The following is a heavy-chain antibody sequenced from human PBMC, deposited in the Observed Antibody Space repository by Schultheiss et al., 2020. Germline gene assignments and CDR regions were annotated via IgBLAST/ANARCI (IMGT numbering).Heavy chain of an antibody. CDR3: AVHPGNYYSYGMDV. CDR1: GFSFTNAW. CDR2: SRNKANSYTT. Sequence: GGSLRLSCAASGFSFTNAWMHWVRQAPGKGLEWVGRSRNKANSYTTEYAASVKGRFTISRDDSKNSLYLQMNSLKTEDTAVYYCAVHPGNYYSYGMDVWGQGTTVTVSS. D-gene: IGHD1-14*01. V-gene: IGHV3-72*01. J-gene: IGHJ6*02.